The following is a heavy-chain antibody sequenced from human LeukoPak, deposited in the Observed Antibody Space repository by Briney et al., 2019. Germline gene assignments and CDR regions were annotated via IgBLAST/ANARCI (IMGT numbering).Heavy chain of an antibody. Sequence: GESLKISCEGPGYSLTNYWIGWVRQMPGKGLEWMGIIYPGDSYTRYSPSFQGQVTISADKSINTAYLQWSSLEASDTAMYYCAREVVIAPRRGYAFDIWGQGTVVTVSS. CDR1: GYSLTNYW. CDR3: AREVVIAPRRGYAFDI. CDR2: IYPGDSYT. D-gene: IGHD2-15*01. J-gene: IGHJ3*02. V-gene: IGHV5-51*01.